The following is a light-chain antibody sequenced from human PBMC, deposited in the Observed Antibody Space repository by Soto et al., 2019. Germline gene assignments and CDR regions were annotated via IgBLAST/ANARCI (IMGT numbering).Light chain of an antibody. Sequence: EIVLTQSQATLSLSPGERATLSCRASQSVSSYLAWYQQKPGQAPRLPIYDASNRATGIPARFSGSGSGTDFTLTLSSLEPEDFAVYYCQQRSNWPRGFGGGTKVEIK. V-gene: IGKV3-11*01. J-gene: IGKJ4*02. CDR1: QSVSSY. CDR2: DAS. CDR3: QQRSNWPRG.